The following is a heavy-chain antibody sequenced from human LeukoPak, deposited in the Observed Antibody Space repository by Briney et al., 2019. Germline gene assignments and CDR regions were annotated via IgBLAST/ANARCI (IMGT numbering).Heavy chain of an antibody. CDR1: GGTFSSYA. J-gene: IGHJ6*02. Sequence: GASVKVSCKASGGTFSSYAINWVRQAPGQGLEWMGRIIPIFGIANYAQKFQGRVTITADKSTSTAYMELSSLRSEDTAVYYCARDLQISDYDFWSGLYGMDVWGQGTTVTVSS. D-gene: IGHD3-3*01. CDR2: IIPIFGIA. V-gene: IGHV1-69*04. CDR3: ARDLQISDYDFWSGLYGMDV.